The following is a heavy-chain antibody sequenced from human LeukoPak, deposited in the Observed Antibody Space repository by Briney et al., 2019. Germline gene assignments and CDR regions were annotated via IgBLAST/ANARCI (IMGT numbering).Heavy chain of an antibody. D-gene: IGHD6-6*01. CDR2: IIPIFGTA. Sequence: ASVKVSCKASGGTFSSYAISWVRQAPGQGLEWMGGIIPIFGTANYAQKFQGRVTITADESTSTAYMELSSLRPEDTAVYYCARSPSIAARPYYYYYYMDVWGKGTTVTVSS. J-gene: IGHJ6*03. CDR3: ARSPSIAARPYYYYYYMDV. V-gene: IGHV1-69*13. CDR1: GGTFSSYA.